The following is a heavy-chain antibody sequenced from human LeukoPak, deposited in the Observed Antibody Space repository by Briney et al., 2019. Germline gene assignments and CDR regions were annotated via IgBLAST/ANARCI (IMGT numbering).Heavy chain of an antibody. CDR3: AKRISKGGYGGAGFDY. D-gene: IGHD5-12*01. V-gene: IGHV3-9*01. J-gene: IGHJ4*02. CDR1: GYTFDDYG. CDR2: ISWTGDSV. Sequence: PGRSLRLSCAASGYTFDDYGMHWVRQAPGKGLEWVSGISWTGDSVDYADSVRGRFTISRDNAKSSLYLQMDSLRAEDTALYYCAKRISKGGYGGAGFDYWGQGTLVTVSS.